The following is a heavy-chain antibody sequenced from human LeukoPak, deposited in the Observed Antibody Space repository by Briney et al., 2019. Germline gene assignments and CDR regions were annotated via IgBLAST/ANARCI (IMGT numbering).Heavy chain of an antibody. CDR3: ASGSSPRSYFDY. CDR1: GGTFSSYA. CDR2: IIPIFGTA. Sequence: ASVKVSCKASGGTFSSYAISWVRQAPGQGLEWMGRIIPIFGTANYAQKFQGRVTITTDESTSTAYMELSSLRSEDTAVYYCASGSSPRSYFDYWGQGTLVTVSS. V-gene: IGHV1-69*05. D-gene: IGHD2-15*01. J-gene: IGHJ4*02.